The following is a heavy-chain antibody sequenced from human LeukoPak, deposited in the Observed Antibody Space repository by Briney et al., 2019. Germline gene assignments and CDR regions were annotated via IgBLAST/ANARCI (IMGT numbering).Heavy chain of an antibody. CDR3: ARSESDKLYWGQPDY. CDR2: MNPNSGNT. V-gene: IGHV1-8*02. CDR1: GGTFSSYA. J-gene: IGHJ4*02. Sequence: GSSVKVSCKASGGTFSSYAISWVRQAPGQGLEWMGWMNPNSGNTGYAQKFQGRVTMTRNTSIGTAYMELSSLRSEDTAVYYCARSESDKLYWGQPDYWGQGTLVTVSS. D-gene: IGHD7-27*01.